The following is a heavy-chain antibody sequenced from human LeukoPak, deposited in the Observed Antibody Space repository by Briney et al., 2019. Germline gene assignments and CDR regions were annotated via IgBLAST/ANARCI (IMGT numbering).Heavy chain of an antibody. CDR1: GGSISSSSYY. CDR2: IYYSGST. D-gene: IGHD4-23*01. J-gene: IGHJ4*02. Sequence: SETLSLTCTVSGGSISSSSYYWGWIRQPPGKGLEWIGSIYYSGSTYYNPSLKSRVTISVDTSKNQFSLKLSSVTAADTAVYYCASHYGGNSDFIFPLDYWGQGTLVTVSS. CDR3: ASHYGGNSDFIFPLDY. V-gene: IGHV4-39*01.